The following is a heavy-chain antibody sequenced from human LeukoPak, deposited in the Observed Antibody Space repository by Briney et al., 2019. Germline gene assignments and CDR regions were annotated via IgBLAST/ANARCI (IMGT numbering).Heavy chain of an antibody. V-gene: IGHV4-59*08. Sequence: PSETLSLTCTVSGDFIGSVSWSWLRQPPGKGLECIGSLFHSGDTNYSPSLKSRVTISLDTSKKHFSLELGSATAADTAVYYCARSPAVGRAPGPGQPRVIGSDGMDVWGQGTTVIVSS. CDR1: GDFIGSVS. CDR3: ARSPAVGRAPGPGQPRVIGSDGMDV. CDR2: LFHSGDT. J-gene: IGHJ6*02. D-gene: IGHD2-21*01.